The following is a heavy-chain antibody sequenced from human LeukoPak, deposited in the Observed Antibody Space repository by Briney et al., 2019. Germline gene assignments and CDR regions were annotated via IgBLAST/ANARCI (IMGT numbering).Heavy chain of an antibody. J-gene: IGHJ4*02. V-gene: IGHV1-3*03. D-gene: IGHD4-17*01. Sequence: ASVKVSCKASGYTFTSYAMHWVRQAPGQRLEWMGWINAGNGNTKYSQEFQGRVTITRDTSASTAYMELSSLRSEDMAVYYCARDSGYGDQAFDYWGQGTLVTVSS. CDR2: INAGNGNT. CDR3: ARDSGYGDQAFDY. CDR1: GYTFTSYA.